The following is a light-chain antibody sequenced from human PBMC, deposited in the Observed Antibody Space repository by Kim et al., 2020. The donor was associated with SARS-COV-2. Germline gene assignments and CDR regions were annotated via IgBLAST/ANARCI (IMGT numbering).Light chain of an antibody. V-gene: IGLV2-14*04. CDR3: NSHTTSSTYV. CDR1: SSDVGYYNS. Sequence: GQSITFSCSGTSSDVGYYNSVSGYQQHPGKAPKLIMYDVRERASGVSNRFSGSQSGNTASLTISGLRAEDEADYYCNSHTTSSTYVFGSGTQLTVL. CDR2: DVR. J-gene: IGLJ1*01.